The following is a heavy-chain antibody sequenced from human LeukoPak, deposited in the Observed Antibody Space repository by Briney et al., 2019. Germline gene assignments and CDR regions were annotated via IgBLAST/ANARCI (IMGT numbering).Heavy chain of an antibody. Sequence: GGSLRLSCAASGFTFDDYAMHWVRQAPGKGLEWVSGISWNSGSIGYADSVKGRFTISRDNAKNSLYLQMNSLRAEDTAVYYCAKESIYDYVWGSYRQPFDYWGQGTLVTVSS. CDR3: AKESIYDYVWGSYRQPFDY. CDR2: ISWNSGSI. V-gene: IGHV3-9*01. D-gene: IGHD3-16*02. J-gene: IGHJ4*02. CDR1: GFTFDDYA.